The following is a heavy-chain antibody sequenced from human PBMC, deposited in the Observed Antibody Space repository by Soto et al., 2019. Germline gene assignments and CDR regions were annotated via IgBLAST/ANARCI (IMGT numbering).Heavy chain of an antibody. CDR2: KWYDGSNK. Sequence: QVQVVESGGGVVQPGRSLRLSCAASGFTFSSYGMHWVRQAPGKGLEWVAVKWYDGSNKYYADSVKGRFTISRDNSKNTLYLQMNSLRAEDTAVYYCARDAYTRAWHRGDFDYWGQGTLVTVSS. J-gene: IGHJ4*02. CDR1: GFTFSSYG. CDR3: ARDAYTRAWHRGDFDY. V-gene: IGHV3-33*01. D-gene: IGHD3-16*01.